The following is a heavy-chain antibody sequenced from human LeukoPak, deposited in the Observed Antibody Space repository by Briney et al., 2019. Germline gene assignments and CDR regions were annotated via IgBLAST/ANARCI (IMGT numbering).Heavy chain of an antibody. V-gene: IGHV4-61*02. J-gene: IGHJ6*03. CDR2: IYTSGST. Sequence: PSQTLSLTCIVSGGSISSGSYYWSWIRQPAGKGLEWIGRIYTSGSTNYNPSLKSRVTISVDTSKNQFSLKLSSVTAADTAVYYCARDGYDILTGFRSLAYYYYYYMDVWGKGTTVTISS. CDR3: ARDGYDILTGFRSLAYYYYYYMDV. CDR1: GGSISSGSYY. D-gene: IGHD3-9*01.